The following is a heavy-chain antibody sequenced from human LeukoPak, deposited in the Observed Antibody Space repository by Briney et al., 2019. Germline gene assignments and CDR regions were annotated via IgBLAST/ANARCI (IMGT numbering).Heavy chain of an antibody. Sequence: GGSLRLSCAASGFTFSSYEMNWVRQAPGKGLEWVSYIGRSGVTIYYADSVKGRFTIPRDNAKNSLYLQMNSLRAEDTAVYYCATQGRSAMLGIWGQGTMVTVSS. CDR3: ATQGRSAMLGI. V-gene: IGHV3-48*03. J-gene: IGHJ3*02. D-gene: IGHD3-3*01. CDR1: GFTFSSYE. CDR2: IGRSGVTI.